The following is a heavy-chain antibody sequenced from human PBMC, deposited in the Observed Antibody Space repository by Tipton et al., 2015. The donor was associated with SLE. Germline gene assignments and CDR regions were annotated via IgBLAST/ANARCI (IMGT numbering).Heavy chain of an antibody. CDR2: IKQDGSEK. Sequence: SLRLSCAASGFTFSSYWMSWVRQAPGKGLEWVANIKQDGSEKYYVDSVKGRFTISRDNTKNSLYLQMNSLRAEDTAVYYCARVMYSSSSFDYWGQGTLVTVSS. CDR1: GFTFSSYW. J-gene: IGHJ4*02. V-gene: IGHV3-7*01. CDR3: ARVMYSSSSFDY. D-gene: IGHD6-6*01.